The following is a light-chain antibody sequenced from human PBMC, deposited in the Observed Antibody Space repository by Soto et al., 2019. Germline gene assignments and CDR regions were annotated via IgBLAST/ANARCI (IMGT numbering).Light chain of an antibody. V-gene: IGKV3-20*01. J-gene: IGKJ1*01. Sequence: EVVLTQSPGTLSLPPGERATLYCRTSQTIVSTYLAWYQHKAGQAPRLLMYGTSSRATGIPDRFSGSGSGTDFTLTISSVEPEDSAIYYCQQYSGSPPRTFGQGTKVEIK. CDR2: GTS. CDR3: QQYSGSPPRT. CDR1: QTIVSTY.